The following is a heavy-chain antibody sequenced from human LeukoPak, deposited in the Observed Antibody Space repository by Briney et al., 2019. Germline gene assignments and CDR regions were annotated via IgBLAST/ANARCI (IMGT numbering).Heavy chain of an antibody. D-gene: IGHD1-20*01. CDR1: GGSISSGGFS. CDR2: SYHNGIT. V-gene: IGHV4-30-2*01. Sequence: SQTLSLTCDVSGGSISSGGFSWSWIRQPPQKGLEWIGYSYHNGITYYNPSLKSRVTISVDRSKNHFSLKLTSVTAADTAMYYCASSRDHNSALQIWGQGTMVTVSS. CDR3: ASSRDHNSALQI. J-gene: IGHJ3*02.